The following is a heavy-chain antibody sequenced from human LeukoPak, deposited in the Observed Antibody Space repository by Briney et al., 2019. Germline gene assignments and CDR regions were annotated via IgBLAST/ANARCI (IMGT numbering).Heavy chain of an antibody. CDR1: GGTFSSYA. D-gene: IGHD2-2*01. J-gene: IGHJ5*02. V-gene: IGHV1-2*02. CDR2: INPSSGGT. CDR3: ARDVGEYCSSTACYASHH. Sequence: ASVKVSCKASGGTFSSYAISWVRQAPGQGLEWMGWINPSSGGTNYAQKFQGRVTMTRDTSITTAYMELSRLRSDDTALYYCARDVGEYCSSTACYASHHWGQGTLVTVSS.